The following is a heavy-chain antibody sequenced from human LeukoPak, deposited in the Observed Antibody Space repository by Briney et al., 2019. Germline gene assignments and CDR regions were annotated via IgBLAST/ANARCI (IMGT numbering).Heavy chain of an antibody. CDR1: GFTFDDYA. CDR2: ISWYSGSI. Sequence: GRSLRLSCAASGFTFDDYAMHWVRQAPGKGLEWVSGISWYSGSIGYADSVKGRFTISRDNANNSLYLQMNSLRAEDTALYYCAKGVGGYRRGYFDYWGQGTLVTVSS. J-gene: IGHJ4*02. V-gene: IGHV3-9*01. CDR3: AKGVGGYRRGYFDY. D-gene: IGHD5-18*01.